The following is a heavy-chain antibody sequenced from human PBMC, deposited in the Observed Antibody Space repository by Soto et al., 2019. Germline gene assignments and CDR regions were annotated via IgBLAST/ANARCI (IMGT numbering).Heavy chain of an antibody. J-gene: IGHJ6*02. CDR1: GFTFSSYG. CDR3: ARDGSPYGDYPYYYYYGMDV. CDR2: IWYDGSNK. V-gene: IGHV3-33*01. Sequence: GGSLRLSCAASGFTFSSYGMHWVRQDPGKGLEWVAVIWYDGSNKYYADSVKGRFTISRDNSKNTLYLQMNSLRAEDTAVYYCARDGSPYGDYPYYYYYGMDVWGQGTTVTVSS. D-gene: IGHD4-17*01.